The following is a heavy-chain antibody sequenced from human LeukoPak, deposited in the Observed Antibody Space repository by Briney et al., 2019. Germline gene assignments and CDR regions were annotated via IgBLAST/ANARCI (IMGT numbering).Heavy chain of an antibody. CDR3: ARGYCGGDCYGD. D-gene: IGHD2-21*02. CDR1: GFTFDDYA. J-gene: IGHJ1*01. CDR2: IDGSSSHI. V-gene: IGHV3-21*01. Sequence: GGSLRLSCAASGFTFDDYAIHWVRQAPGKGLEWVSSIDGSSSHIYYADSVKGRFTISRDNTKSSLYLQMNSLRAEDMAVYYCARGYCGGDCYGDWGQGTLVTVSS.